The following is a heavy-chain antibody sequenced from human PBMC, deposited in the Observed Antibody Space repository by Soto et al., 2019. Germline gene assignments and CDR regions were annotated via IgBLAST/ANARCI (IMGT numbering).Heavy chain of an antibody. CDR1: GFTFSSYG. J-gene: IGHJ4*02. V-gene: IGHV3-30*03. CDR3: ETDLYGSGSGFDY. Sequence: QVQLVESGGGVVQPGRSLRLSCAASGFTFSSYGMHWVRQAPGKGLEWVSAISYDGSNQYYADSVKGRFTISRDNSKNTLYLQMNSLRAEDTAVYYCETDLYGSGSGFDYWGQGTLVTVSS. D-gene: IGHD3-10*01. CDR2: ISYDGSNQ.